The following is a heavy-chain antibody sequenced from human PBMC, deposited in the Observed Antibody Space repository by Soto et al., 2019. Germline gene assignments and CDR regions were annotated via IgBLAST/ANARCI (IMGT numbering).Heavy chain of an antibody. J-gene: IGHJ4*02. V-gene: IGHV2-26*01. CDR2: VFSFDEK. CDR1: GFSLNNARVG. D-gene: IGHD3-22*01. CDR3: ARAYDSSGYHFDY. Sequence: QVTLKESGPVLVKPTETLTLTCTVSGFSLNNARVGVSWLRQPPGKALEWLAHVFSFDEKSYNTSLKIRLTNSKDTSKSQVVLTMTNMDPVDTATYYCARAYDSSGYHFDYWGQGTLVTVSS.